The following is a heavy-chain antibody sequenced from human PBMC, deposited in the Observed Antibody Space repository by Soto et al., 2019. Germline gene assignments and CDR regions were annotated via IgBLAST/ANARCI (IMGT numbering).Heavy chain of an antibody. Sequence: GASVKVSCKASGYTFTSYDINWVRQATGQGLEWMGWMSPNSGNTGYAQKFQGRVTMTRNTSISTAYMELSSLRSEDTAVYYCARLSSSVLYYYYYYMDVWGKGTTVTV. CDR1: GYTFTSYD. CDR2: MSPNSGNT. CDR3: ARLSSSVLYYYYYYMDV. J-gene: IGHJ6*03. D-gene: IGHD6-6*01. V-gene: IGHV1-8*01.